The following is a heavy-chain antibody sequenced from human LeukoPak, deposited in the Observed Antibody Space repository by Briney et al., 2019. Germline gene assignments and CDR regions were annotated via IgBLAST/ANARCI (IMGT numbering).Heavy chain of an antibody. D-gene: IGHD2-21*02. Sequence: GGSLRLSCAASGFTFSSYAMSWVRQTPGKGLDWVSTTTRSGGRTYYADSVKGRFTISRDNSKNTLYLQMNSLRAEDTAVYYCAKDLTYCGGDCYSVWGQGTLVTVSS. CDR2: TTRSGGRT. V-gene: IGHV3-23*01. CDR1: GFTFSSYA. CDR3: AKDLTYCGGDCYSV. J-gene: IGHJ4*02.